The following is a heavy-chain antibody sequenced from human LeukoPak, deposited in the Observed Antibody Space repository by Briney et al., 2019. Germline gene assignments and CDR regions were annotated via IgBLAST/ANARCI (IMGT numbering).Heavy chain of an antibody. Sequence: QPGGSLRLSCAASGFTFSSYAMHWVRQAPGKGLEWVAVISYDGSNKYYADSVKGRFTISRDNSKNTLYLQMNSPRAEDTAVYYCARGGIVVPKTVDYWGQGTLVTVSS. V-gene: IGHV3-30*01. D-gene: IGHD3-22*01. CDR3: ARGGIVVPKTVDY. J-gene: IGHJ4*02. CDR2: ISYDGSNK. CDR1: GFTFSSYA.